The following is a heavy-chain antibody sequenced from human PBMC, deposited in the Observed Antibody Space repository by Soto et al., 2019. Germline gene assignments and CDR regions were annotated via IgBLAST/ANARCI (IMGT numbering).Heavy chain of an antibody. V-gene: IGHV3-23*01. D-gene: IGHD6-19*01. CDR3: AKDLQFSGWLSAQTFDY. CDR1: GFTFSSHA. J-gene: IGHJ4*02. Sequence: PGGSLRLSCAVSGFTFSSHAMSWVRQAPGKGLECVSSITGSGDSTYYADSVKGRFTISRDKSKSTLYLQMNSLRAEDTAVYCCAKDLQFSGWLSAQTFDYWGQGTQVTVSS. CDR2: ITGSGDST.